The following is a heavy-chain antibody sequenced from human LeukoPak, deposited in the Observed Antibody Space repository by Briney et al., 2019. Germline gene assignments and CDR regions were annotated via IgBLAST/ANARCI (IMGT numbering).Heavy chain of an antibody. CDR2: IYYSGST. J-gene: IGHJ4*02. D-gene: IGHD6-13*01. CDR1: GGSISSYY. V-gene: IGHV4-59*08. CDR3: ARQGSWYGFFDY. Sequence: SETLSLTCTASGGSISSYYCSWIRQPPGKGLEWMGYIYYSGSTHYKPSLKSRDTISVNTPKSQFSLKLSSVTAADTAVYYCARQGSWYGFFDYWGQGTLVSVS.